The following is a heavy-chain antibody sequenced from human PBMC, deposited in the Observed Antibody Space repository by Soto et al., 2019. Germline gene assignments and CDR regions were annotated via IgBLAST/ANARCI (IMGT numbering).Heavy chain of an antibody. CDR3: AKAIAVAGTGIDY. CDR2: ISWDGGST. J-gene: IGHJ4*02. D-gene: IGHD6-19*01. CDR1: GFTFDDYT. V-gene: IGHV3-43*01. Sequence: SLSCAASGFTFDDYTMHWVRQAPGKGLEWVSLISWDGGSTYYADSVKGRFTISRDNSKNSLYLQMNSLRTEDNALYYCAKAIAVAGTGIDYWGQGTLVTVSS.